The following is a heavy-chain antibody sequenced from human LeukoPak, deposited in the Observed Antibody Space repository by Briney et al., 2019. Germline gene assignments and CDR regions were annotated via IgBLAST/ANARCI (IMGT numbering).Heavy chain of an antibody. CDR2: IIPILGIA. V-gene: IGHV1-69*04. Sequence: GSSVKVSCKASGGTFSSYAIGWVRQAPGQGLEWMGRIIPILGIANYAQKFQGRVTITADKSTSTAYMELSSLRSEDTAVYYCAREFSGGYFDYWGQGTLVTVSS. J-gene: IGHJ4*02. CDR3: AREFSGGYFDY. D-gene: IGHD3-16*01. CDR1: GGTFSSYA.